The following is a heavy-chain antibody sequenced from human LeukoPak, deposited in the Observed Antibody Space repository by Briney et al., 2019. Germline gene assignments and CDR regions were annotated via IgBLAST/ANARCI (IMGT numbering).Heavy chain of an antibody. V-gene: IGHV4-59*01. D-gene: IGHD6-13*01. Sequence: SETLSLTCTVSGGSIRSSYWSWIRQPPGKGLEWIGYIYYSGSSNYNPSLKSRVTISVDTSKNQFSLNLTSVTAADTAVYYCAREGSSSYFFDYWGQGTLVTVSS. CDR1: GGSIRSSY. CDR3: AREGSSSYFFDY. CDR2: IYYSGSS. J-gene: IGHJ4*02.